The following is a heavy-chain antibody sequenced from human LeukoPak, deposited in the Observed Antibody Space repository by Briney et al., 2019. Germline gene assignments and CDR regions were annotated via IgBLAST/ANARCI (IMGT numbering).Heavy chain of an antibody. CDR3: ARRKGYGSYYDYYYMDV. CDR1: GGSFSGYY. Sequence: SETLSLTCAVYGGSFSGYYWSWIRQPPGKGLEWIGEINHSGSTNYNPSLKSRVTISVDTSKNQFSLKLSSVTAADTAVYYCARRKGYGSYYDYYYMDVWGKGTTVTVSS. V-gene: IGHV4-34*01. D-gene: IGHD1-26*01. CDR2: INHSGST. J-gene: IGHJ6*03.